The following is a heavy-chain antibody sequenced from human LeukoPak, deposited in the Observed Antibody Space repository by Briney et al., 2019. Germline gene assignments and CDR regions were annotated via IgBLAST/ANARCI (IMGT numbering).Heavy chain of an antibody. V-gene: IGHV1-18*01. J-gene: IGHJ4*02. CDR3: ARVWGYYYDSSGYSDFDY. CDR1: GYTFISYG. D-gene: IGHD3-22*01. CDR2: ISAYNGNT. Sequence: ASVKVSCKASGYTFISYGISWVRQAPGQGLEWMGWISAYNGNTNYAQKFQGRVTMTIDTSTSTAYMELRSLKSDDTAVYYCARVWGYYYDSSGYSDFDYWGQGTLVTVSS.